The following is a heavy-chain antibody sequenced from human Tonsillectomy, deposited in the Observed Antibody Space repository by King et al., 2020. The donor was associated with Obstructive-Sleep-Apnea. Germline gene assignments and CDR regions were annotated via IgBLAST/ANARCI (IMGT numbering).Heavy chain of an antibody. D-gene: IGHD4/OR15-4a*01. CDR3: AVGAL. Sequence: VQLVESGGGLVQPGGSLRLSCAASGFSFSSEWMSWVRQAPGKGLEWVANINQDGSQKDYVDSVKGRCTISRDNAKNSLYLEMSGLRAEVTATYYCAVGALWGQGTLVTVSS. J-gene: IGHJ4*02. CDR1: GFSFSSEW. CDR2: INQDGSQK. V-gene: IGHV3-7*01.